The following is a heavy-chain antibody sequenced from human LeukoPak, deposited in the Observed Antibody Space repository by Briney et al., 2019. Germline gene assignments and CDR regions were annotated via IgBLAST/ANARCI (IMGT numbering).Heavy chain of an antibody. V-gene: IGHV4-34*01. J-gene: IGHJ6*04. D-gene: IGHD2-15*01. CDR3: ARGPYCSGGSCYSSYYYYGMDV. Sequence: SETLSLTCAVYGGSFSGYYWSWIRQPPGKGLEWIGEINHSGSTNYDPSLKSRVTISVDTSKNQFSLKLSSVTAADTAVYYCARGPYCSGGSCYSSYYYYGMDVWGKGTTVTVSS. CDR1: GGSFSGYY. CDR2: INHSGST.